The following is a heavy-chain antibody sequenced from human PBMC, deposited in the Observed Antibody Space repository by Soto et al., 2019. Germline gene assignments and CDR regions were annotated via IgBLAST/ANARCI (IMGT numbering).Heavy chain of an antibody. CDR3: ARGPRTYYYYYGMDV. CDR2: INHSGST. Sequence: QVQLQQWGAGLLKPSETLSLTCAVYGGSFSGYYWSWIRQPPGKGLEWIGEINHSGSTNYNPSLKSRVTISVDTSKNQFSLKLSSVTAADTAVYYCARGPRTYYYYYGMDVWGQETTVTVSS. CDR1: GGSFSGYY. V-gene: IGHV4-34*01. J-gene: IGHJ6*02.